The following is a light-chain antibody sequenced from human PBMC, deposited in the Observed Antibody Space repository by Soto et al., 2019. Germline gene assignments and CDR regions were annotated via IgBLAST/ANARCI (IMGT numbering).Light chain of an antibody. CDR1: SSDVGGYNY. J-gene: IGLJ1*01. V-gene: IGLV2-14*01. CDR3: SSYTSSSTLYV. Sequence: QSALTQPASVSGSPGQSITISCTGTSSDVGGYNYVSWYQQHPGKAPKVMICEVTNRPSGVSHRFSGSKSGNTASLTISGLQAEDEADYYCSSYTSSSTLYVFGTGTKLTVL. CDR2: EVT.